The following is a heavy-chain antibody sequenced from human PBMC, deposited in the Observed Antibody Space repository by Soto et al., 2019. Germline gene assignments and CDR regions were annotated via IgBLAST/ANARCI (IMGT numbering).Heavy chain of an antibody. CDR1: SGSISSYY. J-gene: IGHJ4*02. D-gene: IGHD2-2*01. CDR2: IYYSGNT. V-gene: IGHV4-59*01. CDR3: ARGYCSSTSCYEFYY. Sequence: PSETLSLTCTVSSGSISSYYWNWIRQRPGKGLEWIGSIYYSGNTNYSPSLKSRVTISVDTSKKQFSLKLTSVTAADTAMYYCARGYCSSTSCYEFYYWGQGTLVTVS.